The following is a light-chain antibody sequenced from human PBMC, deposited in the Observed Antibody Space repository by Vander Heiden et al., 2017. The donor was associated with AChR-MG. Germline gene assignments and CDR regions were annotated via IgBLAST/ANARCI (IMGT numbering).Light chain of an antibody. CDR2: DDT. CDR1: NIGSKS. J-gene: IGLJ2*01. CDR3: QVWESISDHVI. Sequence: SYVLTQPPSVSVAPGPTARITCGGNNIGSKSVHWYQQKPGQAPVLVLFDDTDRPSGIPERFSGSNSGNTATLTISRVEAGDEADYFCQVWESISDHVIFGGGTKLSVL. V-gene: IGLV3-21*02.